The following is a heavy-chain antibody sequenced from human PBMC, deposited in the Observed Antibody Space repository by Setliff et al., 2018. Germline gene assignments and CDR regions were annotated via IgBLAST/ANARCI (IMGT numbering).Heavy chain of an antibody. Sequence: PSETLSLTCSVSGGPISSGGYYWSWIRQPPGKGLEFIGYVYYSGTTNYDPSLKSRVTISVDTSKNQFSLKLSSVTAADTAIYYCARGGTYRYFDYWGQGTLVTVSS. J-gene: IGHJ4*02. CDR3: ARGGTYRYFDY. CDR2: VYYSGTT. V-gene: IGHV4-61*08. CDR1: GGPISSGGYY.